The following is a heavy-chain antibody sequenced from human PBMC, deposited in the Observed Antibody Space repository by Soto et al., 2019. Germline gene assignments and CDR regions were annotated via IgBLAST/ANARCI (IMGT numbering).Heavy chain of an antibody. CDR2: IYYSGTT. V-gene: IGHV4-31*03. CDR1: GASITSGGYY. Sequence: QVQLQESGPGLVNPSQTLSLTCTFSGASITSGGYYWTWIRQHPGKGLEWIGYIYYSGTTYYNPSLKSRVTISVETSKNQFSLKLSSVTAADTAVYYCEGATVVGANFDAFDIWGRGTMVTVSS. J-gene: IGHJ3*02. D-gene: IGHD1-26*01. CDR3: EGATVVGANFDAFDI.